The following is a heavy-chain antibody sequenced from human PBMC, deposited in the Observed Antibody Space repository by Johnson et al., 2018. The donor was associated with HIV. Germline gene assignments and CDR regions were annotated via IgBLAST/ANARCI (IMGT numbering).Heavy chain of an antibody. J-gene: IGHJ3*02. CDR1: GFTFDDYG. Sequence: EVQLVESGGGVVRPGGSLRLSCAASGFTFDDYGLSWVRQAPGKGLEWVSGINWNGGITGYADSVKGRFTISRDNAKNSLYLQMNSLRAEDTAMYYCARGWVGATLRAFDIWGQGTMVTVSS. CDR3: ARGWVGATLRAFDI. V-gene: IGHV3-20*04. CDR2: INWNGGIT. D-gene: IGHD1-26*01.